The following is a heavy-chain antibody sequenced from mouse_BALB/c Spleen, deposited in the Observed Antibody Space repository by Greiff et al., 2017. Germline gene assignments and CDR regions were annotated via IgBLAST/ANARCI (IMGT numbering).Heavy chain of an antibody. CDR1: GFTFSDYY. J-gene: IGHJ4*01. Sequence: EVMLVESGGGLVKPGGSLKLSCAASGFTFSDYYMYWVRQTPEKRLEWVATISDGGSYTYYPDSVKGRFTISRDNAKNNLYLQMSSLKSEDTAMYYCARAPFDYYAMDYWGQGTSVTVSS. CDR3: ARAPFDYYAMDY. CDR2: ISDGGSYT. V-gene: IGHV5-4*02.